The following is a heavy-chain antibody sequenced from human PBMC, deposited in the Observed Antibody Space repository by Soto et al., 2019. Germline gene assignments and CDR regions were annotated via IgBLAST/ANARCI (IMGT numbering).Heavy chain of an antibody. D-gene: IGHD2-8*01. CDR1: GGTFSSYA. CDR2: IIPIFGTA. Sequence: QVQLVQSGAEVKKPGSSVKVSCKASGGTFSSYAISWVRQAPGQGLEWMGGIIPIFGTANYAQKFQGRVTNSADEATSTAYMELSRLRSEDTAVYSCAGGLRDCTNGVCYANWFDPWGQGTLVTVSS. CDR3: AGGLRDCTNGVCYANWFDP. J-gene: IGHJ5*02. V-gene: IGHV1-69*01.